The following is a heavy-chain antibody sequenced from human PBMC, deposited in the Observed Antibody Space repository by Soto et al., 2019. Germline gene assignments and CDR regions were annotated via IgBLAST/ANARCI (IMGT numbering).Heavy chain of an antibody. Sequence: ASVKVSCKASGGTFSSYAISWVRQAPGQGLEWMGYISAYNDNTNSAQRFQGRVTMTKDTFTNTAYVELRSRSSGATAVYYCERATKRGYYNSGGVHDAFDIWGQGTMVTLSS. CDR2: ISAYNDNT. V-gene: IGHV1-18*01. CDR3: ERATKRGYYNSGGVHDAFDI. J-gene: IGHJ3*02. D-gene: IGHD3-22*01. CDR1: GGTFSSYA.